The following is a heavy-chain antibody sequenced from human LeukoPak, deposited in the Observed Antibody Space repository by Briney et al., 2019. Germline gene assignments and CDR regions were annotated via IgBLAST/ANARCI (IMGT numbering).Heavy chain of an antibody. CDR2: IGTAGDT. CDR1: GFTSSSYD. V-gene: IGHV3-13*01. Sequence: PGGSLRLSCAASGFTSSSYDMHWVRQATGKGLEWVSAIGTAGDTYYPGSVKGRFTISRENAKNSLYLQMNSLRAGDTAVYYCARALTHDAFDIWGQGTMVTVSS. CDR3: ARALTHDAFDI. D-gene: IGHD1-14*01. J-gene: IGHJ3*02.